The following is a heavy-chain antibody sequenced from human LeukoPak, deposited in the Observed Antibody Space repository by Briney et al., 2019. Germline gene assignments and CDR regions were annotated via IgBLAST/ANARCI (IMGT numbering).Heavy chain of an antibody. CDR1: GGSTSSYY. J-gene: IGHJ3*02. D-gene: IGHD3-22*01. Sequence: KPSETLSLTCTVSGGSTSSYYWSWIRQPPGKGLEWIGRIFTSGIISGNTNYNPSLESRVTMSVDASKNQFSLKLTSVTAADTAIYYCARDRYYYDTSRYYSALETWGQGTMVTVSS. CDR2: IFTSGIISGNT. V-gene: IGHV4-4*07. CDR3: ARDRYYYDTSRYYSALET.